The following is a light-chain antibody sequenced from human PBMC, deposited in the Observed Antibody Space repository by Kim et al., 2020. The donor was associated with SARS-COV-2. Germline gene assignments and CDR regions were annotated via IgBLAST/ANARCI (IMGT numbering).Light chain of an antibody. J-gene: IGLJ2*01. V-gene: IGLV3-19*01. Sequence: VALGQTVRITCQGDSVRSYYATWYQKKPGQAPIVVIYGKNNRPSGIPDRFSGSSSGNTASLTITGAQAGDEADYYCNSRDSNDNVVFGGGTKLTVL. CDR3: NSRDSNDNVV. CDR2: GKN. CDR1: SVRSYY.